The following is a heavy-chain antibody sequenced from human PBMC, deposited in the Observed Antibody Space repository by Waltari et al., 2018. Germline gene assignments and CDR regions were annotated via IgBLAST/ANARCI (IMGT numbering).Heavy chain of an antibody. D-gene: IGHD3-22*01. CDR3: ARSMIVGWSFDY. V-gene: IGHV3-33*01. Sequence: QVQLVESGGGVVQPGRSLRLSCAASGFTFSSYGMHWVRQAPGKGLEWVAVIWYDGSNKYYADSVKGRFTISRDNAKNSLYLQMNSLRAEDTAVYYCARSMIVGWSFDYWGQGTLVTVSS. CDR1: GFTFSSYG. J-gene: IGHJ4*02. CDR2: IWYDGSNK.